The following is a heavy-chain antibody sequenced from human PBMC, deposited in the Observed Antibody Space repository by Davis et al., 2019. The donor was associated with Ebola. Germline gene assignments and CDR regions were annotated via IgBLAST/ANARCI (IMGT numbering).Heavy chain of an antibody. CDR2: IYPGDSDT. V-gene: IGHV5-51*01. CDR3: ARSATTVTNYWYFDL. J-gene: IGHJ2*01. CDR1: GYSFTSYW. D-gene: IGHD4-17*01. Sequence: PGGSLRLSCKGSGYSFTSYWIGWVRQMPGKGLEWMGIIYPGDSDTRYSPSFQGQVTISADKSISTAYLQWSSLKASDTAMYYCARSATTVTNYWYFDLWGRGTLVTVSS.